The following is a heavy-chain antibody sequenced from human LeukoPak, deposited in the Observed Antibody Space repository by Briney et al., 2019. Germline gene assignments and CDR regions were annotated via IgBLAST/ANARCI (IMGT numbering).Heavy chain of an antibody. CDR2: IKFDGSLA. J-gene: IGHJ2*01. D-gene: IGHD3-16*01. CDR3: VTGHYDSRMYFDL. CDR1: GLTYRTYW. V-gene: IGHV3-74*01. Sequence: GGSLRLSCTASGLTYRTYWVHWVRQAPGEGLVWVSQIKFDGSLASYADSVKGRFTISRDNAKNTLYLQMNTLGTEDTAVYYCVTGHYDSRMYFDLWGRGPLVTVSS.